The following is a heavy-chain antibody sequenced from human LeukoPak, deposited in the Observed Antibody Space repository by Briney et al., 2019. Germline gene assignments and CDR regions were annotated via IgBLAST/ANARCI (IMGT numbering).Heavy chain of an antibody. V-gene: IGHV4-59*01. CDR1: GGSISSSY. D-gene: IGHD3-22*01. CDR3: ATLVVGRGKPAAFDI. J-gene: IGHJ3*02. CDR2: IYYTGST. Sequence: PSETLSLTCTVSGGSISSSYWSWIRQPPGKGLEWIGHIYYTGSTNYNPSLRSRVTISVDTSKNQFSLKLSSVTAADTAVYYCATLVVGRGKPAAFDIWGQGTMVIVSS.